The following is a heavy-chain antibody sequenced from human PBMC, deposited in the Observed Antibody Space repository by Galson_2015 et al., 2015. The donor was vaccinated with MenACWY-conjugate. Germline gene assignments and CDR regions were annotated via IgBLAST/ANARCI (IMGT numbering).Heavy chain of an antibody. D-gene: IGHD4-23*01. V-gene: IGHV4-39*01. Sequence: DTLSLTCTVSGGSISSSSYFWGWIRQPPGKGLEWIGTISYSGSTHYNPSLNNRVTVSADTSKNQFSLNVNSVTAADTALYYCARRSARLTLGAFDIWGQGTMVTVSS. CDR1: GGSISSSSYF. CDR3: ARRSARLTLGAFDI. J-gene: IGHJ3*02. CDR2: ISYSGST.